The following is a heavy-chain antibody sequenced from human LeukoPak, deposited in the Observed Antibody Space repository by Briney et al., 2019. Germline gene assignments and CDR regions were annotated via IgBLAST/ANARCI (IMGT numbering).Heavy chain of an antibody. CDR3: VRDRALDY. V-gene: IGHV3-30-3*01. CDR1: GFTFSTYA. Sequence: GGSLRLSCAASGFTFSTYAMHWVRQAPGKGLEWVAVISYDGSNKYYADSVKGRFTISRDNSKNTLYLQMNSLRAEDTAVYYCVRDRALDYWGQGTLVIVSS. J-gene: IGHJ4*02. D-gene: IGHD3-10*01. CDR2: ISYDGSNK.